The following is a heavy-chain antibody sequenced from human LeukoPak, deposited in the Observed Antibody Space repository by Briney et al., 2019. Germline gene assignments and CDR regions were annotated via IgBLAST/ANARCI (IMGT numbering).Heavy chain of an antibody. CDR2: ISYDESNK. J-gene: IGHJ4*02. CDR1: GFTFSSYA. V-gene: IGHV3-30*01. D-gene: IGHD6-13*01. Sequence: GSPLRLSCAASGFTFSSYAMHWVRQAPGKGLEWVALISYDESNKYYADSVKGRFTISRDNSKNTLCLQMNSLRAEDTAVYYCARQSIPRYSSSWYYFDYWGQGTLVTVSS. CDR3: ARQSIPRYSSSWYYFDY.